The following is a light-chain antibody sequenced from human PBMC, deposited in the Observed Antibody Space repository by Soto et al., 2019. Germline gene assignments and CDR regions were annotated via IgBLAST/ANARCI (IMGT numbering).Light chain of an antibody. CDR3: QQYNGT. V-gene: IGKV1-5*03. Sequence: DIQMTQSPSTLSASVGDRVTITCRASQSISSWLAWYQQKPGKAPKLLIYKASSLESGVPSRFSGSGSGTEFTLPISSLQLDDFATYNCQQYNGTFGQGTKVEIK. CDR2: KAS. J-gene: IGKJ1*01. CDR1: QSISSW.